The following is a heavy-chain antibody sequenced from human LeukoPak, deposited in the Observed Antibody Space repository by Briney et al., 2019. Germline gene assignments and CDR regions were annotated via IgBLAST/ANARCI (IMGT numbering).Heavy chain of an antibody. J-gene: IGHJ4*02. Sequence: GGSLRLSCAASGFTFSSYSISWVRQAPGQGLEWVSYISSSIGTIYYADSVKGRFTISRDNAKNTLYLEMNSLRAEDTAVYYCARGESTGRRAFDYWGQGTMVTVSS. D-gene: IGHD3-9*01. CDR1: GFTFSSYS. CDR3: ARGESTGRRAFDY. V-gene: IGHV3-48*04. CDR2: ISSSIGTI.